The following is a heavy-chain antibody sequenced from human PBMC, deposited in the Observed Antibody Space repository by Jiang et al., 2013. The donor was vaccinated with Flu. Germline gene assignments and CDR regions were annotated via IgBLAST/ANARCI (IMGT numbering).Heavy chain of an antibody. Sequence: GKGLEWIGYIYYSGSTYYNPSLKSRVTISVDTSKNQFSLKLSSVTAADTAVYYCARDHCGGDCYLVRDHDAFDIWGQGTMVTVSS. J-gene: IGHJ3*02. D-gene: IGHD2-21*01. V-gene: IGHV4-31*02. CDR3: ARDHCGGDCYLVRDHDAFDI. CDR2: IYYSGST.